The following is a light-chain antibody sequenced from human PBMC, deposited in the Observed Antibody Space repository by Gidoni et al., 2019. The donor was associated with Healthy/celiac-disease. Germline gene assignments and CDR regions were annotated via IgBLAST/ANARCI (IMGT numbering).Light chain of an antibody. CDR2: GAS. Sequence: EIVLTHSPYTLSLSPAERATLSCRASTSVSSSYLAWYQQKPGQSPRLLIYGASSRATGIPDRFSGSGSGTDFTLTISRLEPEDFAVYYCQQYGSSPWTFGQGTKVEIK. CDR1: TSVSSSY. J-gene: IGKJ1*01. CDR3: QQYGSSPWT. V-gene: IGKV3-20*01.